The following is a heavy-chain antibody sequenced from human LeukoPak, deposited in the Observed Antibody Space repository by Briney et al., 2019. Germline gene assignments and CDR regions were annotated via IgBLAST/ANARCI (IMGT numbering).Heavy chain of an antibody. Sequence: PSETLSLTCTVSGGSIRNYYWSWIRQSPGKGLEWIGYIYYSGSANYNPSLKSRVTISVDTSKNQFSLKLNSVTAADTAVYYCARHMNYHSNDWFDPWGQGTLVTVSS. D-gene: IGHD1-7*01. CDR2: IYYSGSA. V-gene: IGHV4-59*08. CDR3: ARHMNYHSNDWFDP. J-gene: IGHJ5*02. CDR1: GGSIRNYY.